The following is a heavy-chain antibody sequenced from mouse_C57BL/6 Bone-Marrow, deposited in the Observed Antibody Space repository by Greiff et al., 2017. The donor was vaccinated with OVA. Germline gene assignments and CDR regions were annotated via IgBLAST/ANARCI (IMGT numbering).Heavy chain of an antibody. J-gene: IGHJ2*01. V-gene: IGHV1-55*01. Sequence: QVQLKQPGAELVKPGASVKMSCKASGYTFTSYWITWVKQRPGQGLEWIGDIYPGSGSTNYNEKFKSKATLTVDTSSSTAYMQLSSLTSEDSAVYYCASLYGSSPYCDYWGQGTTLTVSS. CDR2: IYPGSGST. CDR1: GYTFTSYW. D-gene: IGHD1-1*01. CDR3: ASLYGSSPYCDY.